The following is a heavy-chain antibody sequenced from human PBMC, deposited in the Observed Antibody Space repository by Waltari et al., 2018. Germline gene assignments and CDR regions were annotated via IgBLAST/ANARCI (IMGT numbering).Heavy chain of an antibody. CDR2: IYYSGSP. D-gene: IGHD2-21*02. CDR3: VRGVTRDAFDI. J-gene: IGHJ3*02. V-gene: IGHV4-31*03. CDR1: GGSISSGGYY. Sequence: QVQLQESGPGLVKPSQTLSLTCTVSGGSISSGGYYWSWIRQHPGKGLEWIGYIYYSGSPYYNPSLKSRVTSSGDTSKNQFSLQLGSVTAADTAVYYWVRGVTRDAFDIWGQGTMVTVSS.